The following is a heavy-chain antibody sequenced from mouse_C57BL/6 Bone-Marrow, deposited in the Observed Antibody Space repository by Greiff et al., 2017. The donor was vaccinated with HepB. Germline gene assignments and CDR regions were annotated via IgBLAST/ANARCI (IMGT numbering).Heavy chain of an antibody. D-gene: IGHD1-1*01. Sequence: VQLKQSGPELVKPGASVKIPCKASGYTFTDYNMDWVKQSHGKSLEWIGDINPNNGGTIYNQKFKGKATLTVDKSSSTAYMELRSLTSEDTAVYYCVTTPVARDYFDYWGQGTTLTVSS. J-gene: IGHJ2*01. CDR1: GYTFTDYN. CDR2: INPNNGGT. CDR3: VTTPVARDYFDY. V-gene: IGHV1-18*01.